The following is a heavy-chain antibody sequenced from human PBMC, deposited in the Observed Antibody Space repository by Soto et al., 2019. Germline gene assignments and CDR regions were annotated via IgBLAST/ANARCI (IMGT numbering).Heavy chain of an antibody. J-gene: IGHJ4*02. Sequence: GGSLRLSCATSGFSFSSFEMIWVRQAPGKGLEWISYISDSGSTMYYADSVKGRFTISRDNAKNSLYLQMSSLRVEDTALYYCARSTGPSEWGTGT. CDR2: ISDSGSTM. D-gene: IGHD2-8*02. CDR3: ARSTGPSE. V-gene: IGHV3-48*03. CDR1: GFSFSSFE.